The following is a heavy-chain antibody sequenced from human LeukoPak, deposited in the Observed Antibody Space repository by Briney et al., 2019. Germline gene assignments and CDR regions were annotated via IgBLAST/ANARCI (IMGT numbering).Heavy chain of an antibody. D-gene: IGHD4-23*01. CDR2: IYYSGST. V-gene: IGHV4-59*01. Sequence: PSETLSLTCTVSGGSISSYYWSWIRQPPGKGLEWIGYIYYSGSTNYNPSLRSRVTISVDTSKNQFSLKLTSVTAADTAVYYCATSSGNLGPAALFDYWGQGTLVTVSS. CDR1: GGSISSYY. J-gene: IGHJ4*02. CDR3: ATSSGNLGPAALFDY.